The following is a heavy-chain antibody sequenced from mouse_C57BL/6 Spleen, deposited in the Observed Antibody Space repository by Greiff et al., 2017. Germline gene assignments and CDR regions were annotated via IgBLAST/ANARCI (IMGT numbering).Heavy chain of an antibody. J-gene: IGHJ3*01. D-gene: IGHD1-1*02. CDR3: AREENGPFAY. CDR2: IYPSDSET. Sequence: LEWIGNIYPSDSETHYNQKFKDKATLTVDKSSSTAYMQLSSLTSEDSAVYYCAREENGPFAYWGQGTLVTVSA. V-gene: IGHV1-61*01.